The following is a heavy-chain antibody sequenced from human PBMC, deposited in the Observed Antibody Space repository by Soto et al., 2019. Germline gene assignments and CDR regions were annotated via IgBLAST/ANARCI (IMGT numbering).Heavy chain of an antibody. CDR1: GGTFSSYA. CDR2: IIPIFGTA. V-gene: IGHV1-69*06. J-gene: IGHJ3*02. D-gene: IGHD3-10*01. Sequence: GASVKVSCKASGGTFSSYAISWVRQAPGQGLEWMGGIIPIFGTANYAQKFRGRVTITADKSTSTAYMELSSLRSEDTAVYYCARDRSGGAFDIWGQGTTVTVSS. CDR3: ARDRSGGAFDI.